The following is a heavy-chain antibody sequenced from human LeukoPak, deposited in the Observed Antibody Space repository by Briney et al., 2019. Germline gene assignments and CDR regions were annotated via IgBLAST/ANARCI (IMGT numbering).Heavy chain of an antibody. V-gene: IGHV3-30*04. CDR2: ISYDGSNK. Sequence: GRSLRLSCAASGFTFSSYAMHWVRQAPGKGLEWVAVISYDGSNKYYADSVKGRFTISRDNAKNSLYLQMNSLRAEDTALYYCAKDIRARYCSSTSCFFYYYMDVWGKGTTVTVSS. J-gene: IGHJ6*03. CDR3: AKDIRARYCSSTSCFFYYYMDV. CDR1: GFTFSSYA. D-gene: IGHD2-2*01.